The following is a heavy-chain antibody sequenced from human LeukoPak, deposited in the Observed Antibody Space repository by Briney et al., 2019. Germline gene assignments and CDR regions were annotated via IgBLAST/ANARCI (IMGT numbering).Heavy chain of an antibody. CDR3: ARDLVENSRGHDF. V-gene: IGHV4-34*01. CDR2: INHSGST. CDR1: GGSFSGYY. Sequence: SETLSLTCAVYGGSFSGYYWSWIRQPPGKGLEWIGEINHSGSTNYNPSLKSRVTISVDESKNQFSLKLSSVTAADTAVYYCARDLVENSRGHDFWGQGILVIVSS. J-gene: IGHJ4*02. D-gene: IGHD2-15*01.